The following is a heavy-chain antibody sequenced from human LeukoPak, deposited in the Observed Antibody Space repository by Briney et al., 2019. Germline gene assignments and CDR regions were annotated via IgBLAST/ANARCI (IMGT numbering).Heavy chain of an antibody. CDR1: GGSISSSNW. CDR3: ARAYCSGGSCYSDWFDP. V-gene: IGHV4-4*02. Sequence: PSETLSLTCAVSGGSISSSNWWSWARQPPGKGLEWIGEIYHSGSTNYNPSLKSRVTISVDKSKNQFSLKLSSVTAADTAVYYCARAYCSGGSCYSDWFDPWGQGTLVTVSS. CDR2: IYHSGST. D-gene: IGHD2-15*01. J-gene: IGHJ5*02.